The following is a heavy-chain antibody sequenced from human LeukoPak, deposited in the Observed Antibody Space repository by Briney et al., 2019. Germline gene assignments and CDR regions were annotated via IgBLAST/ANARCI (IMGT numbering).Heavy chain of an antibody. CDR2: ISSSSSTI. Sequence: GGSLRLSCAASGFTFSSYRMNWVRQAPGKGLEWVSYISSSSSTIYYADSVKGRFTISRDNAKNSLYLQMNSLRAEDTALYYCAKDIDYDSSGVLFQHWGQGTLVTVSS. CDR3: AKDIDYDSSGVLFQH. D-gene: IGHD3-22*01. J-gene: IGHJ1*01. CDR1: GFTFSSYR. V-gene: IGHV3-48*04.